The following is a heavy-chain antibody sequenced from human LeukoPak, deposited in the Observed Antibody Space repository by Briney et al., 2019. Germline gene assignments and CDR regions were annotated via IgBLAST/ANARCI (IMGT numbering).Heavy chain of an antibody. CDR3: ARERGFGPYYYYMDV. J-gene: IGHJ6*03. Sequence: KSSETLSLTCTVSGGSISSGSYYWSWIRQPAGKGLEWIGRIYTSGSTNYNPPLKSRVTISVDTSKNQFSLKLSSVTAADTAVYYCARERGFGPYYYYMDVWGKGTTVTISS. CDR2: IYTSGST. D-gene: IGHD3-10*01. CDR1: GGSISSGSYY. V-gene: IGHV4-61*02.